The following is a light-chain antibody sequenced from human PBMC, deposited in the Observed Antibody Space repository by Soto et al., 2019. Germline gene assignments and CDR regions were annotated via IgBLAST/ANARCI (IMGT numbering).Light chain of an antibody. CDR1: QSVSSY. Sequence: EIVLTQSPATLSLSPGERATLSCRASQSVSSYLAGYQQKPGQAPRLLIYDASNRATGIPARFSGSGSGTDSKLTIVSLEPEDLAVYYCEQRSNWPPELTFGGGPKVEIK. CDR2: DAS. V-gene: IGKV3-11*01. CDR3: EQRSNWPPELT. J-gene: IGKJ4*01.